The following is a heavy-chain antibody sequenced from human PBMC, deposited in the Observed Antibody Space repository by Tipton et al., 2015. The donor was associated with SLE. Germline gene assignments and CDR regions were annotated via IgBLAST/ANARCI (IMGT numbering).Heavy chain of an antibody. CDR2: IHSSGST. V-gene: IGHV4-4*07. Sequence: TLSLTCTVFGGSISSYYWSWIRQPAGKGLEWIGHIHSSGSTSYNPSLKSRVSISVDMSKNQVSLKLSSVTAADTALYYCARHFSGSYSFDYWGQGKLVTVSS. CDR1: GGSISSYY. D-gene: IGHD1-26*01. J-gene: IGHJ4*02. CDR3: ARHFSGSYSFDY.